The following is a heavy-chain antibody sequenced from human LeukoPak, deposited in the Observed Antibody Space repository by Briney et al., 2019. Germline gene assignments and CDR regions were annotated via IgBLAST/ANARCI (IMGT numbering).Heavy chain of an antibody. CDR1: GFTFSSYS. D-gene: IGHD2-21*02. J-gene: IGHJ3*02. CDR2: ISSSSSTI. Sequence: PGGSLRLSCAASGFTFSSYSMNWVRQAPGKGLEWVSYISSSSSTIYYADSVKGRFTISRDNAKNSLYLQMNSLRAEDTAVHYCARDRQESYCGGDCYSDAFDIWGQGTMVTVSS. CDR3: ARDRQESYCGGDCYSDAFDI. V-gene: IGHV3-48*04.